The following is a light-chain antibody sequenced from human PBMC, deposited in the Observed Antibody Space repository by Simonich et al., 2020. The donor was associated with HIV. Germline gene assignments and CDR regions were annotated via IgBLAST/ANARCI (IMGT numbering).Light chain of an antibody. Sequence: EIVMTQSPATLSLSPGERATLSCRASQRVSTNFAWSQQKPGQAPRLTISGASTRATGIPARFSGSGSGTEFTRTISSMQSEDFAVYYCQQYNNWPPWTCGQGTKVEIK. V-gene: IGKV3-15*01. J-gene: IGKJ1*01. CDR3: QQYNNWPPWT. CDR1: QRVSTN. CDR2: GAS.